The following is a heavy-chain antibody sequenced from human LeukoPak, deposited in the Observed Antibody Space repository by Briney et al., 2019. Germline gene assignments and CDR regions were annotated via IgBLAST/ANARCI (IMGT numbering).Heavy chain of an antibody. J-gene: IGHJ3*02. Sequence: GGSLRLSCAASGFTLSYYWMSWVRQAPGKGLEWVANIKQDGSEKYYVDSVKGRFTISRDNAKNSLYLQMNSLKAEDTAVYYCARYGNGAWLGHYAFDMWGQGTVVTVSS. CDR2: IKQDGSEK. D-gene: IGHD6-19*01. CDR1: GFTLSYYW. V-gene: IGHV3-7*01. CDR3: ARYGNGAWLGHYAFDM.